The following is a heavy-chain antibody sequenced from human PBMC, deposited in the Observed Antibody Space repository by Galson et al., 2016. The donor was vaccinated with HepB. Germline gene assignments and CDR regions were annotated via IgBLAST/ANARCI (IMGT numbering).Heavy chain of an antibody. V-gene: IGHV3-30-3*01. Sequence: SLRLSCAASGFNFSRYGMHWVRQAPGKGLEWEAFISHDGSSKYYADSVKGRFTISRDNSKNTVFLQINSLRAEDTAVYYCARDLPGAPVAGSNGAFDVWGQGTLVTVSS. CDR1: GFNFSRYG. CDR2: ISHDGSSK. CDR3: ARDLPGAPVAGSNGAFDV. J-gene: IGHJ3*01. D-gene: IGHD3-16*01.